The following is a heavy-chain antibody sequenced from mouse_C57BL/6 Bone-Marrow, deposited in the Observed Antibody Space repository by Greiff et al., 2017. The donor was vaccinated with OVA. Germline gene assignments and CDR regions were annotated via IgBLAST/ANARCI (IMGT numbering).Heavy chain of an antibody. CDR3: TREGIYCGTQGFAY. D-gene: IGHD2-1*01. CDR2: IYPGNSDT. V-gene: IGHV1-5*01. J-gene: IGHJ3*01. CDR1: GYTFTSYW. Sequence: EVKLVESGTVLARPGASVKMSCKTSGYTFTSYWMHWVKQRPGQGLEWIGAIYPGNSDTSYNQKFKGKAKLTAVTSASTAYMELSSLTNEDSAVYYCTREGIYCGTQGFAYWGQGTLVTVSA.